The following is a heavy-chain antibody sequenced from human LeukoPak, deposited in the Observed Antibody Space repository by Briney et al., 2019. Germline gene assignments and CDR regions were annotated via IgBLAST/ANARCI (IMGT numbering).Heavy chain of an antibody. D-gene: IGHD2-15*01. J-gene: IGHJ6*03. V-gene: IGHV3-11*01. Sequence: TGRSLSLFRAPSGFTFSDYNTGSIRHAPGKGLEWHSSISRIGSTKYYADSVKGRFTISRDNAKNSLFLQMNSLRAEDTAVYYCARVLRYCSGGNCYSGGLGYMDVWGKGTTVTISS. CDR2: ISRIGSTK. CDR3: ARVLRYCSGGNCYSGGLGYMDV. CDR1: GFTFSDYN.